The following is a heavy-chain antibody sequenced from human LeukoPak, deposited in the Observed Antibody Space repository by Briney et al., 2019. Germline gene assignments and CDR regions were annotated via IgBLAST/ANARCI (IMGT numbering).Heavy chain of an antibody. CDR2: SSNNGGYT. CDR3: AKQLGYCSDGSCYFPY. J-gene: IGHJ4*02. V-gene: IGHV3-23*01. D-gene: IGHD2-15*01. Sequence: GGSLRLSCAASGFIFSNYGMHWVRQAPGKGLEWVSASSNNGGYTYYADSVQGRFTISRDNSKSTLCLQMNSLRAEDTAVYYCAKQLGYCSDGSCYFPYWGQGTLVTVSS. CDR1: GFIFSNYG.